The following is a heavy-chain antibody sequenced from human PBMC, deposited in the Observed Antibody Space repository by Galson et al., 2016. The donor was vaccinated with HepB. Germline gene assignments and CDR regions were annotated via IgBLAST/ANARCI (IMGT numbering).Heavy chain of an antibody. Sequence: SLRLSCAVSGFIFSNFWMHWARQAPGKGLVWVARIDIDGSGIRYAESVKGRFTISRDDAKNTLYLQMDSLRVDDTAVYYCIRDWRNGAYDRWGQGTLVTVAS. V-gene: IGHV3-74*01. CDR1: GFIFSNFW. D-gene: IGHD2-8*01. CDR2: IDIDGSGI. CDR3: IRDWRNGAYDR. J-gene: IGHJ5*02.